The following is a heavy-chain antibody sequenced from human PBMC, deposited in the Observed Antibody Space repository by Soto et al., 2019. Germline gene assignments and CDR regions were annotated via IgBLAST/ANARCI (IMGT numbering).Heavy chain of an antibody. D-gene: IGHD1-26*01. Sequence: LRLSCAASGFTFDDYAMHWVRQAPGKGLEWVSGISWNSGSIGYADSVKGRFTISRDNAKNSLYLQMNSLRAEDTALYYCAKDMAPWISTWADAFDIWGQGTMVTVSS. J-gene: IGHJ3*02. V-gene: IGHV3-9*01. CDR1: GFTFDDYA. CDR2: ISWNSGSI. CDR3: AKDMAPWISTWADAFDI.